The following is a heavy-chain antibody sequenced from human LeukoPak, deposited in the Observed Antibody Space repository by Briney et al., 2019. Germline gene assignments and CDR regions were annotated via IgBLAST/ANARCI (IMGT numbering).Heavy chain of an antibody. CDR2: IIPILGIA. D-gene: IGHD5-24*01. V-gene: IGHV1-69*04. J-gene: IGHJ5*02. CDR1: VGTFSSYA. Sequence: SVKVSCKASVGTFSSYAISWVRQAPGQGLEWMGRIIPILGIANYAQKLQGRVTITADKSTSTAYMELSSLRSEDTAVYYCAREMATGTRNWFDPWGQGTLVTVSS. CDR3: AREMATGTRNWFDP.